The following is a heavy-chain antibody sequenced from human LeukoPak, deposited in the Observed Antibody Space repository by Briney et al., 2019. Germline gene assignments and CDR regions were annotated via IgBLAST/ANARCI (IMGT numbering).Heavy chain of an antibody. D-gene: IGHD2-15*01. CDR3: ARLVVVAATPEDY. CDR1: GYTFTGYY. J-gene: IGHJ4*02. V-gene: IGHV1-2*02. CDR2: INPNSGGT. Sequence: ASVKVSCKASGYTFTGYYMHWVRQAPGQGLEWMGWINPNSGGTNYAQKFQGRFTMTRDTSISTAYMELSRLRSDDTAVYYCARLVVVAATPEDYWGQGTLVTVSS.